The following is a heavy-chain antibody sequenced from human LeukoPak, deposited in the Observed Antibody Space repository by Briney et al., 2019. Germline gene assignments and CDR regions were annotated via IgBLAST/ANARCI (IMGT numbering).Heavy chain of an antibody. CDR1: GYRFTNYW. V-gene: IGHV5-51*01. D-gene: IGHD5-24*01. CDR3: ARTLEVPIMGNENWFDP. Sequence: GESLKISCKGSGYRFTNYWIAWVRQMPGKGLEWMGIIYPGDSDTRYSPSFQGQVTISADKSITTAYLQWRSLKASDTAIYYCARTLEVPIMGNENWFDPWGQGTLVTVSS. J-gene: IGHJ5*02. CDR2: IYPGDSDT.